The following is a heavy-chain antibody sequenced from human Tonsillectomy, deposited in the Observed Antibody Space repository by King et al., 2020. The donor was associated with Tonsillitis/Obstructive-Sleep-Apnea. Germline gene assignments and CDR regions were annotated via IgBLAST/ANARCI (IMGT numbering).Heavy chain of an antibody. Sequence: QLVQSGAEVKKPGASVKVSCKASGYTFTTYGISWVRQAPGQGLEWMGWISAYNGDTNYAQKLQDRVTMTTETSTSTAYMEVRSLRSDDTAVYYCARDSRSHYYDTSGYYSFEYWGQGTLVTVSS. CDR2: ISAYNGDT. D-gene: IGHD3-22*01. V-gene: IGHV1-18*01. J-gene: IGHJ4*02. CDR3: ARDSRSHYYDTSGYYSFEY. CDR1: GYTFTTYG.